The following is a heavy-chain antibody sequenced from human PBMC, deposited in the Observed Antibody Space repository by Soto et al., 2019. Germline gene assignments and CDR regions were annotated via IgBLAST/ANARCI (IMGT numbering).Heavy chain of an antibody. D-gene: IGHD4-17*01. CDR2: IYPKEDRA. CDR1: GYIFKNYG. CDR3: ARDTDYDIDY. V-gene: IGHV1-18*01. J-gene: IGHJ4*02. Sequence: QVQLVQSGAEVQKPGASVKVSCKTSGYIFKNYGISWVRQAPGQGLEWLGWIYPKEDRANFAQNFQGRVTLTTDTPTSTAYIELRSLRFDDSAVYFCARDTDYDIDYWGQGTLVTVSS.